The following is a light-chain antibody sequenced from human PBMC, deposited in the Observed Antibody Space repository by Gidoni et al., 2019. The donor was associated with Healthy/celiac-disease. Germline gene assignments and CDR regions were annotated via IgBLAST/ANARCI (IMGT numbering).Light chain of an antibody. Sequence: DIHMTQSPSSLSASVGDRVTITCRASQSISSYLNWYQQKPGKAPKLLIYAASSLQSGVPSRSSGSGSGTDFTLTISSLQPEDFATYYCQQSYSTPLTFGGGTKVEIK. CDR3: QQSYSTPLT. V-gene: IGKV1-39*01. CDR1: QSISSY. J-gene: IGKJ4*01. CDR2: AAS.